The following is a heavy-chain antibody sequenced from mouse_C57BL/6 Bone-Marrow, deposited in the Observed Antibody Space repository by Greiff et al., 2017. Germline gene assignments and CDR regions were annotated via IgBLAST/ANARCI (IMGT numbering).Heavy chain of an antibody. J-gene: IGHJ4*01. Sequence: VHLVESGAELVKPGASVKMSCKASGYTFTSYWITWVKQRPGQGLEWIGDIYPGSGSTNYNEKFKSKATLTVDTSSSTAYMKLSSLTSEDSAVYYCASWGFYAMDYWGQGTSVTVSS. CDR2: IYPGSGST. V-gene: IGHV1-55*01. CDR3: ASWGFYAMDY. CDR1: GYTFTSYW.